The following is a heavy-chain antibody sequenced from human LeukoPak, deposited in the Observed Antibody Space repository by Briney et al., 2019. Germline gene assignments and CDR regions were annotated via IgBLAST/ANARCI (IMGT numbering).Heavy chain of an antibody. V-gene: IGHV3-21*01. CDR2: ITHGGQI. J-gene: IGHJ5*02. CDR3: ARDDRYGSGTLGKRFDP. Sequence: GGSLRLSCVASGFIFTSFGMNWVRQAPGKGLECVSSITHGGQIYNGDSVKGQFTISRDNTKNSVYLQMDNLRDDDPAVYFCARDDRYGSGTLGKRFDPWGQGTLVSVSS. CDR1: GFIFTSFG. D-gene: IGHD3-10*01.